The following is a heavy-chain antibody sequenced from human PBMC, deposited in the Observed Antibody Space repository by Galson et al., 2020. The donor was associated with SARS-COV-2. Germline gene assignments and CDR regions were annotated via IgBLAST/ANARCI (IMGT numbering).Heavy chain of an antibody. Sequence: SETLSLTCTVSGGSINSYYWSWIRQPPGKGLEWIAYISYTGSTNYNPSLKSRVTISVETSKNQFSLRLRSVTAADTAVYYCARRGYSANPSAFDIWGQGTMVTVSS. D-gene: IGHD4-4*01. CDR2: ISYTGST. CDR3: ARRGYSANPSAFDI. CDR1: GGSINSYY. V-gene: IGHV4-59*08. J-gene: IGHJ3*02.